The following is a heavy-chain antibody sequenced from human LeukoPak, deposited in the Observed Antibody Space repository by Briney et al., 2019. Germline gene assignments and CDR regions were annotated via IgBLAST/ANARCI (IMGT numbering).Heavy chain of an antibody. D-gene: IGHD5-12*01. CDR3: ARDGTYTDYDPDFDI. Sequence: GGSLRLSCAASGFAFSSYAMSWVRQAPGKGLEWVANIKQDGSEKYYVDSVKGRFTISRDNAKNSLYLQMNSLRAEDTAVFYCARDGTYTDYDPDFDIWGQGTLVTVSS. J-gene: IGHJ4*02. CDR1: GFAFSSYA. V-gene: IGHV3-7*04. CDR2: IKQDGSEK.